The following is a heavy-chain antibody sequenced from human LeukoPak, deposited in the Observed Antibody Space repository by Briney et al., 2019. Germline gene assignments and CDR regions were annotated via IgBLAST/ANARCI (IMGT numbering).Heavy chain of an antibody. CDR3: AKEGDSSSWYDLYDY. D-gene: IGHD6-13*01. J-gene: IGHJ4*02. CDR1: GFTFSSYA. Sequence: GGSLRLSCAASGFTFSSYAMSWVRQAPGKGLEWVSAISGSGDSTYYADSVKGRFTISRDNPKNTLYLQMNSLRAEDTAVYYCAKEGDSSSWYDLYDYWGQGTLVTVSS. V-gene: IGHV3-23*01. CDR2: ISGSGDST.